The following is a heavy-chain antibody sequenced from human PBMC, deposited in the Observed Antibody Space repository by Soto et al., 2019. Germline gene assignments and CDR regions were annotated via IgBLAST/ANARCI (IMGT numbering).Heavy chain of an antibody. Sequence: QAQLVESGGGVVQPGRSLRLSCAASGFSFSSYGMSWVRQGPGRGPEWVATISYDGSTRLYGESVRGRFTISRDDSRNALYLQMNSLTADDTAVFYCARGRGYTADGYFDLWGRGTLVTVSS. V-gene: IGHV3-33*01. CDR3: ARGRGYTADGYFDL. D-gene: IGHD3-16*02. CDR1: GFSFSSYG. CDR2: ISYDGSTR. J-gene: IGHJ2*01.